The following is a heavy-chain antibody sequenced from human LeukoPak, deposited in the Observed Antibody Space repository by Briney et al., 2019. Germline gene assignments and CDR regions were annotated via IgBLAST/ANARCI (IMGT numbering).Heavy chain of an antibody. CDR2: TYYRSKWYN. J-gene: IGHJ6*04. CDR1: GDSVSSNSAA. D-gene: IGHD3-10*01. CDR3: ARLVTMVRGPYVYYYYGMDV. Sequence: SQTLSLTCAISGDSVSSNSAAWNWISQSPSRGLEWLGRTYYRSKWYNDYAVSVKSRITINPDTSKNQFSLQLNSVTPEDTAVYYCARLVTMVRGPYVYYYYGMDVWGKGTTVTVSS. V-gene: IGHV6-1*01.